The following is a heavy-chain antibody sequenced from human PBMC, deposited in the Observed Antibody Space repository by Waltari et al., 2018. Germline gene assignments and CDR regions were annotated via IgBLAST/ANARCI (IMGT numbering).Heavy chain of an antibody. J-gene: IGHJ3*02. CDR1: GYSISSGYY. Sequence: QVQLQESGPGLVKPSETLSLTCAVSGYSISSGYYWGWIRQPPGKGLEWIGSIYHSGGTYYNPSLKSRVTISVDTSKNQFSLKLSSVTAADTAVYYCARHGGQYYYDSSGYYSHAFDIWGQGTMVTVSS. V-gene: IGHV4-38-2*01. CDR3: ARHGGQYYYDSSGYYSHAFDI. D-gene: IGHD3-22*01. CDR2: IYHSGGT.